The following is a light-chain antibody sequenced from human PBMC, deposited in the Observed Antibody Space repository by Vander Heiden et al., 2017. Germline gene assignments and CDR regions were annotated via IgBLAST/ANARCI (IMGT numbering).Light chain of an antibody. CDR3: QSYDSSLSGSEV. J-gene: IGLJ2*01. CDR1: SSNIGPGYD. V-gene: IGLV1-40*01. CDR2: GNS. Sequence: QSVLTQPPSVSGSPGRMVTVSCTVRSSNIGPGYDVHWYQQLPGTAPKLLVDGNSNRPAGVPDRFSGSKSGTSASLAITGLQAEDEADYYCQSYDSSLSGSEVFGGGTKLTVL.